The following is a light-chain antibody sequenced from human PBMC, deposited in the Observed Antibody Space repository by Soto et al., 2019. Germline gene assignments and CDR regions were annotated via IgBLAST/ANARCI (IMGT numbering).Light chain of an antibody. V-gene: IGKV1-5*03. CDR1: QSISSW. Sequence: DIQMTQSPSTLSASVGDRVTITCRASQSISSWLTWYQQKAGQAPKLLIYKASIVESGVPSRFSGSGSGTEFTLTLSSLQPDDSATYYCQQYSYFATFGQGTRVEV. CDR2: KAS. CDR3: QQYSYFAT. J-gene: IGKJ1*01.